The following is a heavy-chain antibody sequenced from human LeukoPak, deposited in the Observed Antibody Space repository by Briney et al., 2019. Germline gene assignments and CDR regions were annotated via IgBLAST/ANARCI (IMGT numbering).Heavy chain of an antibody. V-gene: IGHV3-21*01. J-gene: IGHJ4*02. CDR1: GFTFSSYS. CDR2: ISSSSYI. CDR3: ASKYCSGGSCYLSSDY. Sequence: GGSLRLSCAASGFTFSSYSMNWVRQAPGKGLEWVSSISSSSYIYYADSVKGRFTISRDNAKNSLYLQMNSLRAEDTAVYYCASKYCSGGSCYLSSDYWGQGTLVTVTS. D-gene: IGHD2-15*01.